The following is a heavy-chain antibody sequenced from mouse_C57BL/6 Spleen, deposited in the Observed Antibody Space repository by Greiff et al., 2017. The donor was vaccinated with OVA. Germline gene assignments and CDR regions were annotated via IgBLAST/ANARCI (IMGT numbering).Heavy chain of an antibody. D-gene: IGHD1-3*01. Sequence: EVQGVESGGGLVQPGGSLKLSSAASGFTFSDYYMYWVRQTPEKRLEWVAYISNGGGSTYYPDTVKGRFTISRDNAKNTLYLQMSRLKSEDTAMYYCAREESGPFDYWGQGTTLTVSS. CDR3: AREESGPFDY. CDR1: GFTFSDYY. J-gene: IGHJ2*01. CDR2: ISNGGGST. V-gene: IGHV5-12*01.